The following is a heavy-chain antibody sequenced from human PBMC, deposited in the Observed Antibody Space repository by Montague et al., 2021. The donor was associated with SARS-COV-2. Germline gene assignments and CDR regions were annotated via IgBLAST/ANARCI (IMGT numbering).Heavy chain of an antibody. V-gene: IGHV3-21*01. D-gene: IGHD3-10*01. J-gene: IGHJ4*02. Sequence: SLRLFCAASGFTFSSYSMNWVRQAPGKGLEWVSSISSSSSYIYYADSVKGRFTISRDNAKNSLYLQMNSLRAEDTAVYYCARGIRITMVRGVTIDYWGQGTLVTVSS. CDR1: GFTFSSYS. CDR2: ISSSSSYI. CDR3: ARGIRITMVRGVTIDY.